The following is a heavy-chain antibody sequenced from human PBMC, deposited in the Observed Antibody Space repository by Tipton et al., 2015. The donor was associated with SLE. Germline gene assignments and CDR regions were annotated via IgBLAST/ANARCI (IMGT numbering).Heavy chain of an antibody. CDR3: ARRAYKSGWYFDY. J-gene: IGHJ4*02. CDR1: GGSFSGYY. D-gene: IGHD6-19*01. V-gene: IGHV4-34*09. CDR2: INHSGRT. Sequence: TLSLTCAVYGGSFSGYYWNWIRQSPGKGLEWIGEINHSGRTNYSPSLKSRVTISVDTSKNQFSLKLSSVTAADTAVYYCARRAYKSGWYFDYWGQGTLVTVSS.